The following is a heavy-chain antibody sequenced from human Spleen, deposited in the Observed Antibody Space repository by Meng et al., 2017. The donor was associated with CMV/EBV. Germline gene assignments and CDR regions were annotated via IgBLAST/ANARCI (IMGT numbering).Heavy chain of an antibody. D-gene: IGHD2-2*01. CDR3: ARDPLPSTVVVPAAPGY. J-gene: IGHJ4*02. CDR2: INPNSGGT. CDR1: TFNGYY. V-gene: IGHV1-2*02. Sequence: TFNGYYMAWVRQAPGQGLVWMGWINPNSGGTNYAQKFQGRVTMTRDTSISTAYMELSRLRSDDTAVYYCARDPLPSTVVVPAAPGYWGQGTLVTVSS.